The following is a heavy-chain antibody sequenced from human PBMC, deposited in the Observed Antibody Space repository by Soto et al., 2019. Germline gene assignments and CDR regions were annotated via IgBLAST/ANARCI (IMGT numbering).Heavy chain of an antibody. V-gene: IGHV3-23*01. Sequence: GGSLRLSCAASGFTFNDHAMTWVRQAPGEGLEWVSTISAGAAATFYADSVKGRFTISRDDSRSTLFLQMTSLRAEDPAVYYCANEGHGKISSTDMAAWAKG. CDR2: ISAGAAAT. D-gene: IGHD1-1*01. CDR1: GFTFNDHA. J-gene: IGHJ6*03. CDR3: ANEGHGKISSTDMAA.